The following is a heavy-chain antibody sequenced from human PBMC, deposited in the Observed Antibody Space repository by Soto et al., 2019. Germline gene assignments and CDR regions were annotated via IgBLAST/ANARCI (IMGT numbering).Heavy chain of an antibody. Sequence: ASVKVSCKASGYTFTSYGISWVRQAPGQGLEWMGWISAYNGNTNYAQKLQGRVTMTTDTSTSTAYMELRSLRSDDTAVYYCAIFLQWLAPALFDICGQGTMVTISS. D-gene: IGHD6-19*01. J-gene: IGHJ3*02. CDR3: AIFLQWLAPALFDI. V-gene: IGHV1-18*01. CDR2: ISAYNGNT. CDR1: GYTFTSYG.